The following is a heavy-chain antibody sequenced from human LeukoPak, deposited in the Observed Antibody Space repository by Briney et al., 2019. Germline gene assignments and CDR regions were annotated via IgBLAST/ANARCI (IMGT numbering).Heavy chain of an antibody. D-gene: IGHD1-1*01. J-gene: IGHJ2*01. V-gene: IGHV3-23*01. CDR3: AKREGRLLENWTFDL. Sequence: PGGSLRLSCAASGFTFSSYAMSWVRQAPGKGLELVSTIEKNGGGAYYADSMKGRVTISSDNSKNTLFLQMDSLRAEDTAIVYCAKREGRLLENWTFDLWGRGTLVTVSS. CDR1: GFTFSSYA. CDR2: IEKNGGGA.